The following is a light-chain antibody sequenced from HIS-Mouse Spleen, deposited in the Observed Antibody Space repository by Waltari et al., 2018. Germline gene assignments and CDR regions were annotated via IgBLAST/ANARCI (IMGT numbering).Light chain of an antibody. V-gene: IGKV1-8*01. CDR3: QQYYSYPPMYT. CDR2: AAS. Sequence: AIRMTQSPSSFSASTGDRVTNTCRASQGISSYLAWYQQKPGKAPKLLIYAASTLQSGVPSRFSGSGSGTDFTLTISCLQSEDFATYYCQQYYSYPPMYTFGQGTKLEIK. J-gene: IGKJ2*01. CDR1: QGISSY.